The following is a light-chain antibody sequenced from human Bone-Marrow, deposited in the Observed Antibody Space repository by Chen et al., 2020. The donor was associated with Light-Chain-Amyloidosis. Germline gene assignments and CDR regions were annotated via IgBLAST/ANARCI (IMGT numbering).Light chain of an antibody. CDR1: QGIRND. Sequence: AIRMTQSPSSLSASVGDRVTITCRARQGIRNDLGWYQQKPGKAPKLLIYASSSVQSGVPSRFSGSGSGTDFTLTISSLQPEDFATYYCLQDYKYPWTFGQGTKVEIK. CDR2: ASS. J-gene: IGKJ1*01. V-gene: IGKV1-6*01. CDR3: LQDYKYPWT.